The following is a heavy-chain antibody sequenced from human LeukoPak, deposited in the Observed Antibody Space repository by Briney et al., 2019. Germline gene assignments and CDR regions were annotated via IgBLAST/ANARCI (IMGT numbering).Heavy chain of an antibody. D-gene: IGHD3-22*01. CDR1: GFTFSSYW. Sequence: PGGSLRLSCAASGFTFSSYWMSWVRQAPGKGLEWVANIKQGGSEKYYVDSVKGRFTISRDNAKNSLYLQMNSLRAEDTAVYYCARGITMIVVVYDYWGQGTLVTVSS. CDR2: IKQGGSEK. CDR3: ARGITMIVVVYDY. J-gene: IGHJ4*02. V-gene: IGHV3-7*01.